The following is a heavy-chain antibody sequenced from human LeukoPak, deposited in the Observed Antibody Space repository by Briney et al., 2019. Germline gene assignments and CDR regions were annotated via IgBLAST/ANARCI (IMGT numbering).Heavy chain of an antibody. D-gene: IGHD4-17*01. CDR2: IKSKADGGTV. CDR1: GFTVSNAW. Sequence: GGSLRLSCVVSGFTVSNAWMSWVRQAPGKGLEWVGRIKSKADGGTVDYAAPVKGRFTISRDDSKNTVSLQMNNLRADDTAVYYCVKKGQADDYGNPDWGQGALVTVSP. V-gene: IGHV3-15*01. CDR3: VKKGQADDYGNPD. J-gene: IGHJ4*02.